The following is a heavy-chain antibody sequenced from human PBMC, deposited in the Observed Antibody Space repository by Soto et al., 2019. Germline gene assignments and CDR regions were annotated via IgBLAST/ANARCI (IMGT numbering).Heavy chain of an antibody. Sequence: SGGSLRLSCAASGFTFSSYGMHWVRQAPGKGLEWVAVISYDGSNKYYAGSVKGRFTISRDNSKNTLYLQMNSLRAEDTAVCYCAKAPGIAAAGTPGWFDPWGQGTLVTVSS. V-gene: IGHV3-30*18. D-gene: IGHD6-13*01. CDR2: ISYDGSNK. CDR1: GFTFSSYG. J-gene: IGHJ5*02. CDR3: AKAPGIAAAGTPGWFDP.